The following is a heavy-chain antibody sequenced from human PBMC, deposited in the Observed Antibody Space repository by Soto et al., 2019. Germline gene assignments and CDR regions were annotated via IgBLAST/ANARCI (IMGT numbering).Heavy chain of an antibody. Sequence: QVQLVQSGAEVKKPGSAVKVSCKTSGGTFREYAISWVRQAPGQGLEWLGGIIPIFGTINYAQNFQGRVTISADKSTSTAYMELRSLRSGETAVYYCGRGYCTSTTCEDYYVMDVWGQGTTVTVSS. CDR3: GRGYCTSTTCEDYYVMDV. CDR1: GGTFREYA. J-gene: IGHJ6*02. D-gene: IGHD2-2*01. CDR2: IIPIFGTI. V-gene: IGHV1-69*06.